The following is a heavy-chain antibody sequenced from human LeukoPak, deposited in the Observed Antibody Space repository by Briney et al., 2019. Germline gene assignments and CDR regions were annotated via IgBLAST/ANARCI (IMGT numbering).Heavy chain of an antibody. Sequence: PGGSLRLSCAASGFTFSSYSMIWVRQAPGKGLEWVSSISGSSSDIYYADSVKGRFTISRDNAKNSLYLQMNSLRAEDTAIYYCARRDYYDSSGYDYWGQGTLVTVSS. J-gene: IGHJ4*02. CDR2: ISGSSSDI. D-gene: IGHD3-22*01. CDR3: ARRDYYDSSGYDY. V-gene: IGHV3-21*01. CDR1: GFTFSSYS.